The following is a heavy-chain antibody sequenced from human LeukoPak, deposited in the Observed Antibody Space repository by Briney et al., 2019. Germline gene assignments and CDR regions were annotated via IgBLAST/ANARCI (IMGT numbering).Heavy chain of an antibody. J-gene: IGHJ4*02. Sequence: GGSLRLSCAASGFTFSSYWMSWVRQAPGKGLEWVANIKQDGSEKYYVDSVKGRFTISRDNAKSSLYLQMNSLRAEDTAVYYCARLRRGYSGYDDYWGQGTLVTVSS. D-gene: IGHD5-12*01. CDR3: ARLRRGYSGYDDY. CDR2: IKQDGSEK. CDR1: GFTFSSYW. V-gene: IGHV3-7*01.